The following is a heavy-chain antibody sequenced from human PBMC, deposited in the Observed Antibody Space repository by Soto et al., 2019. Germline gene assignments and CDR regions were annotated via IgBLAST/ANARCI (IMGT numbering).Heavy chain of an antibody. CDR3: AGSQRGVVSFALYYYVMYG. Sequence: SSVKLSCKASGGSFSRYAISWVRQAPGQGLEWMGGIIPIFGTANYAQKFQGRVTITADESTSTAYMELSSLRSEDTAVYYCAGSQRGVVSFALYYYVMYGWGQGTTVTVS. D-gene: IGHD3-10*01. V-gene: IGHV1-69*13. CDR2: IIPIFGTA. CDR1: GGSFSRYA. J-gene: IGHJ6*02.